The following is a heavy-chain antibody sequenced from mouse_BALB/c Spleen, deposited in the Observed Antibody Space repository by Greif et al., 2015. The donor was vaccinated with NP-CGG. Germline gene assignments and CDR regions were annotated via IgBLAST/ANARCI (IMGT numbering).Heavy chain of an antibody. CDR3: AREAMDY. Sequence: EVHLVESGGGLVKPGGSLKLSCAASGFTFSDYYMYWVRQTPEKRLEWVATISDGGSYTYYPDSVKGRFTISRDNAKNNLYLQMSSLRSEDTAMYYCAREAMDYWGQGTSVTVSS. CDR1: GFTFSDYY. CDR2: ISDGGSYT. V-gene: IGHV5-4*02. J-gene: IGHJ4*01.